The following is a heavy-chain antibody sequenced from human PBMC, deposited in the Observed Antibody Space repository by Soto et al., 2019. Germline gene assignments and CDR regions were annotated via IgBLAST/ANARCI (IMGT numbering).Heavy chain of an antibody. D-gene: IGHD2-21*01. V-gene: IGHV3-21*01. Sequence: EVQLVESGGGLVKPGGSLRLSCAASGFTFNTYDMNWVRQAPGKGREWVSSITTSSAYIYYADSLKGRITISRDNAKNSLILQMNSLRAEDTAVYYCVRSGTARLLRHSWFDTWGQGTLVTVSS. J-gene: IGHJ5*02. CDR1: GFTFNTYD. CDR3: VRSGTARLLRHSWFDT. CDR2: ITTSSAYI.